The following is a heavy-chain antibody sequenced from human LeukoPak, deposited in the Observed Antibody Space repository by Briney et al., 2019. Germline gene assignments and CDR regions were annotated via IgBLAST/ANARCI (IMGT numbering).Heavy chain of an antibody. J-gene: IGHJ5*02. CDR1: GFTFSSYG. CDR2: ISYDGSNK. D-gene: IGHD1-26*01. V-gene: IGHV3-30*18. Sequence: GGSLRLSCAASGFTFSSYGMHWVRQAPGKGLEWVAVISYDGSNKYYADSVKGRFTISRDNAKNSLHLQMNSLRAEDTAVYYCAKDPKYSGSPNWFDPWGQGTLVTVSS. CDR3: AKDPKYSGSPNWFDP.